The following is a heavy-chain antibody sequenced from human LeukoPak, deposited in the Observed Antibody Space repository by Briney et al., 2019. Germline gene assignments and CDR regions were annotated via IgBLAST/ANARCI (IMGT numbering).Heavy chain of an antibody. Sequence: GGSLRLSCVASEFTVSSNYMSWVRQAPGKGLEWVSVIYSAGNTYYADSVKGRFTISRHNSKNTLYLQMNSLRVEDTAVYYCARGGTPGYSSGRIDYWGQGTLVTVSS. J-gene: IGHJ4*02. CDR3: ARGGTPGYSSGRIDY. D-gene: IGHD6-19*01. CDR1: EFTVSSNY. CDR2: IYSAGNT. V-gene: IGHV3-53*04.